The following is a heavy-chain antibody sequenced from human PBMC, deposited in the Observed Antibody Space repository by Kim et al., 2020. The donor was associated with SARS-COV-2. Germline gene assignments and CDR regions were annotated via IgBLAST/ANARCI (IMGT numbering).Heavy chain of an antibody. J-gene: IGHJ5*02. Sequence: SETLSLTCAVYGGSFSGYYWSWIRQPPGKGLEWIGEINHSGSTNYNPSLKSRVTISVDTSKNQFSLKLSSVTAADTAVYYCARGYGSGYYIGGFWFDPWGQGTLVTVSS. D-gene: IGHD3-3*01. V-gene: IGHV4-34*01. CDR1: GGSFSGYY. CDR3: ARGYGSGYYIGGFWFDP. CDR2: INHSGST.